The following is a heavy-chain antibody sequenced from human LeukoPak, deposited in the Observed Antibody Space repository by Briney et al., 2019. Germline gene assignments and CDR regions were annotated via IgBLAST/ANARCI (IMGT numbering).Heavy chain of an antibody. CDR2: IWNDGSNE. D-gene: IGHD3-22*01. CDR3: ARYYYDSSGYFPFDY. V-gene: IGHV3-33*01. J-gene: IGHJ4*02. CDR1: GFTFSSYG. Sequence: PGGSLRLSCTTSGFTFSSYGMHWVRQAPGKGLEWVAVIWNDGSNEYYADSVKGRFTISRDNSKNTLYLQMNSQRAEDTAVYYCARYYYDSSGYFPFDYWGQGTLVTVSS.